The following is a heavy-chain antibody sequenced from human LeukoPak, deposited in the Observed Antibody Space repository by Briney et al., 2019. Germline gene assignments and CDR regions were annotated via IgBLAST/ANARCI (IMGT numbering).Heavy chain of an antibody. J-gene: IGHJ6*03. V-gene: IGHV3-48*01. CDR3: ARRQPYYYYMDV. Sequence: GGSLRLSCAASGFIFSSYSMNWVRQAPGKGLEWVSYISGSSNNIYYADSVKGRFTISRDNAKNSLYLQMNSLRAEDTAVYYCARRQPYYYYMDVWGKGTTVTVSS. CDR2: ISGSSNNI. CDR1: GFIFSSYS.